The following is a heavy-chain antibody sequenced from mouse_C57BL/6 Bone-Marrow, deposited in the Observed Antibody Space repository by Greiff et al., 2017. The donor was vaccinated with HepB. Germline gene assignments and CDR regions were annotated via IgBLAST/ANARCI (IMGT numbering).Heavy chain of an antibody. CDR2: ISYDGSN. D-gene: IGHD2-4*01. CDR1: GYSITSGYY. J-gene: IGHJ3*01. V-gene: IGHV3-6*01. CDR3: ARSGYCDCVLPRFFH. Sequence: ESGPGLVKPSQSLSLTCSVSGYSITSGYYWNWIRQFPGNKLEWMGDISYDGSNNYNPSLKNRTTFTRDTSKNQYFLKLNSVTTEDTATYYCARSGYCDCVLPRFFHWGQGTLVTVSA.